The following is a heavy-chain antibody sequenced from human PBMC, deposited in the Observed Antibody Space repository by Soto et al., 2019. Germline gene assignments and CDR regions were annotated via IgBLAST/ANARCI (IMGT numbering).Heavy chain of an antibody. D-gene: IGHD3-10*01. J-gene: IGHJ4*02. CDR2: IKQDGSEK. CDR1: GFTFSSYW. Sequence: GGSLRLSCAASGFTFSSYWMSWVRQAPGKGLEWVANIKQDGSEKYYVDSVKGRFTISRDNAKNSLYLQMKSLRAEDTAVYYCARTRVRGVAIFDYGGQGTLVTVSS. V-gene: IGHV3-7*01. CDR3: ARTRVRGVAIFDY.